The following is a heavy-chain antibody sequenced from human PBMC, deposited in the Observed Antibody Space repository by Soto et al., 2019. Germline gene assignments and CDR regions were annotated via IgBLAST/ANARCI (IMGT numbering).Heavy chain of an antibody. Sequence: QVQLVESGGGVVQPGRSLRLSCAASGFIFTSYGIHWVRQAPGMGLEWGAVISYDGIDENYADSVKGRFTISRDNSKNTLYLQMNSLRAEDTAVYYCAREQAEMATVSLGYWGQGTLVTVSS. J-gene: IGHJ4*02. V-gene: IGHV3-30*03. D-gene: IGHD4-4*01. CDR1: GFIFTSYG. CDR3: AREQAEMATVSLGY. CDR2: ISYDGIDE.